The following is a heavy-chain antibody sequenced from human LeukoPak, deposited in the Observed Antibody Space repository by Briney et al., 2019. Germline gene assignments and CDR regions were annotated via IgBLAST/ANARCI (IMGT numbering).Heavy chain of an antibody. J-gene: IGHJ4*02. Sequence: GGSLRLSCTTSGFTFGDFVMSWVRQAPGKGLEWVGSIRSKENGGTTEYAASVKGRFTISRDDSTSIAYLQMTSLKTEDTAVYFCTRDCLVRGFDYWGQGTLVTVSS. V-gene: IGHV3-49*04. CDR3: TRDCLVRGFDY. CDR2: IRSKENGGTT. CDR1: GFTFGDFV. D-gene: IGHD3-10*01.